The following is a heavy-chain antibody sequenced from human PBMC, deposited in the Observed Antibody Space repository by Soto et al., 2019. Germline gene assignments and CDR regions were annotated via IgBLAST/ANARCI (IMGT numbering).Heavy chain of an antibody. CDR2: IYYSGST. V-gene: IGHV4-31*02. CDR1: GGSISSSSYY. CDR3: ATSYDYGDFHQDY. D-gene: IGHD4-17*01. Sequence: SETLSLTCTVSGGSISSSSYYWGWIRQPPGKGLEWIGYIYYSGSTYYNPSLKSRVTISVDTSKNQFSLKLSSVTAADTAVYYCATSYDYGDFHQDYWGQGTLVTLSS. J-gene: IGHJ4*02.